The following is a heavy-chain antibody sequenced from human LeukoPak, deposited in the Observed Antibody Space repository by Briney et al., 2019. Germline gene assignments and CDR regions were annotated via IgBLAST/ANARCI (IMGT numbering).Heavy chain of an antibody. V-gene: IGHV3-43*01. Sequence: GGSLRLSCAASGLTFDDYTMHWVRQAPGKGLEWVSLISWDGGSTYYADSVKGRFTISRDNSKNSLYLQMNSLRTEDTALYYCAKDIAYGGNAPGFDYWGQGTLVTVSS. J-gene: IGHJ4*02. CDR2: ISWDGGST. CDR1: GLTFDDYT. CDR3: AKDIAYGGNAPGFDY. D-gene: IGHD4-23*01.